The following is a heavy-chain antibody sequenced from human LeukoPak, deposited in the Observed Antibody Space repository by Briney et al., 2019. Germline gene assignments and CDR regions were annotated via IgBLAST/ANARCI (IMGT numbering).Heavy chain of an antibody. D-gene: IGHD3-10*01. CDR1: GDSISDYY. CDR3: ASLAYYYGSGSTVDY. V-gene: IGHV4-30-4*01. Sequence: SETLSLTCTVSGDSISDYYWSWIRQPPGKGLEWIGYIYYSGSTYYNPSLKSRVTIPVDTSKNQFSLKLSSVTAADTAVYYCASLAYYYGSGSTVDYWGQGTLVTVSS. CDR2: IYYSGST. J-gene: IGHJ4*02.